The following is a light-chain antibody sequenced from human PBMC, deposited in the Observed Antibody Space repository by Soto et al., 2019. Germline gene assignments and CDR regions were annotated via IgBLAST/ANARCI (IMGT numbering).Light chain of an antibody. CDR1: SSNIGAGYD. CDR2: GNI. J-gene: IGLJ3*02. CDR3: LLYYGGALPNWL. V-gene: IGLV1-40*01. Sequence: QAVLTQPPSVSGAPGQRVTFSCTGSSSNIGAGYDVHWYQQLPGTAPKLVIYGNINRPSGVPDRFSGSKSGTSASLAITGLQAEDEADYYCLLYYGGALPNWLFGGGTKLTVL.